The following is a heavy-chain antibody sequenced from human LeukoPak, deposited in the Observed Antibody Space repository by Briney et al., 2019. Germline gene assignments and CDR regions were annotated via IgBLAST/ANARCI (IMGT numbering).Heavy chain of an antibody. D-gene: IGHD5-18*01. Sequence: PGGSLRLSCAASGLTFSDYWMHWVRQAPGKGLVWVSRINTDGTSTKYADSVKGRFTISRDNARNTVYLQMNSLRAEDTAVYYCARARYSYTGIIDYWGQGTLVTVSS. J-gene: IGHJ4*02. CDR2: INTDGTST. CDR3: ARARYSYTGIIDY. CDR1: GLTFSDYW. V-gene: IGHV3-74*01.